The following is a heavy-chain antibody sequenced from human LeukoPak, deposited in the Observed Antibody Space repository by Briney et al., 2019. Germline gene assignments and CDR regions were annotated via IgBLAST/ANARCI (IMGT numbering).Heavy chain of an antibody. J-gene: IGHJ4*02. Sequence: RPSETLSLTCIISGGSISSYYWSWIRQSPGKGLEWIGYITYTGSTDYDPSLKSRVTISVDTSRNQFSLRLNSVTAADTAVYYCARSYSFEYVWGYWGQGTPVTVSS. CDR1: GGSISSYY. CDR2: ITYTGST. CDR3: ARSYSFEYVWGY. V-gene: IGHV4-59*01. D-gene: IGHD3-16*01.